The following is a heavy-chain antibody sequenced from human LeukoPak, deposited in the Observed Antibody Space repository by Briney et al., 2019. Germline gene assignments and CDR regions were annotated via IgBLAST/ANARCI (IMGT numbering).Heavy chain of an antibody. D-gene: IGHD2-2*01. Sequence: SETLSLTCAVSGYSISSGYQWAWIRQSTGKGLDWIGSIYHSGSAHYNPSLKSRVTISVETSKNQFSLKMYSVTAADTAVYYCARDPRWLTPDCTSTSCYENYFDPWGQGTLVTVSS. CDR1: GYSISSGYQ. J-gene: IGHJ5*02. CDR2: IYHSGSA. CDR3: ARDPRWLTPDCTSTSCYENYFDP. V-gene: IGHV4-38-2*02.